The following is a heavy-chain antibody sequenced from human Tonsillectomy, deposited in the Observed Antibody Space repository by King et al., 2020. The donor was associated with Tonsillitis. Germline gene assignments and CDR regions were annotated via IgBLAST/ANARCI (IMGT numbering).Heavy chain of an antibody. CDR1: GGSISSSSYY. CDR2: IYYSGST. D-gene: IGHD1-26*01. Sequence: LQLQESGPGLVKPSETLSLTCTVSGGSISSSSYYWGWIRQPPGKGLEWIGSIYYSGSTYYNPSLKSRVTISVDKSKNQFSLKLSSVTAAATAVYYCARPQKWELVDDAFDIWGQGTMVTVSS. V-gene: IGHV4-39*01. CDR3: ARPQKWELVDDAFDI. J-gene: IGHJ3*02.